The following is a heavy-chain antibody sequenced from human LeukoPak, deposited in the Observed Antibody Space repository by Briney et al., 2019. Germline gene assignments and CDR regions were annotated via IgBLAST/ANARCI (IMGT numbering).Heavy chain of an antibody. D-gene: IGHD2-21*02. CDR2: IWYDGSNK. J-gene: IGHJ6*02. CDR1: GFTFSSYG. CDR3: ARDPHIVVVTAILNYYGMDA. V-gene: IGHV3-33*01. Sequence: PGGSLRLSCAASGFTFSSYGMHWVRQAPGKGLEWVAVIWYDGSNKYYADSVKGRFTISRDNSKNTLYLQMNSLRAEDTAVYYCARDPHIVVVTAILNYYGMDAWGQGTTVTVSS.